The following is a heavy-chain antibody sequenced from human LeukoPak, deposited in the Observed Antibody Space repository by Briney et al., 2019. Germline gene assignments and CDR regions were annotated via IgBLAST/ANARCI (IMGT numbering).Heavy chain of an antibody. J-gene: IGHJ4*02. D-gene: IGHD5-24*01. Sequence: GSLRLSCAASGFTFSSYAMSWVRQAPGKGLEWVSAISGSGGSTYYADSVKGRFTTSRDNAKNSLYLQMNSLRAEDTAVYYCARMRDGYMGRYYFDYWGQGTLVTVSS. CDR2: ISGSGGST. CDR1: GFTFSSYA. CDR3: ARMRDGYMGRYYFDY. V-gene: IGHV3-23*01.